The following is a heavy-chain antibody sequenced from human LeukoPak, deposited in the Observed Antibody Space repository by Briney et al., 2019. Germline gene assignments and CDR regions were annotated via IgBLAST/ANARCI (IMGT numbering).Heavy chain of an antibody. CDR1: GYTFTGYY. CDR3: ARGGRFGEFYGMDV. CDR2: INPNSGGT. Sequence: ASVKVSCKASGYTFTGYYMHWVRQAPGQGLEWMGWINPNSGGTNYAQKFQGRVTMTRDTSTSTVYMELSSLRSEDTAVYYCARGGRFGEFYGMDVWGKGTTVTVSS. V-gene: IGHV1-2*02. J-gene: IGHJ6*04. D-gene: IGHD3-10*01.